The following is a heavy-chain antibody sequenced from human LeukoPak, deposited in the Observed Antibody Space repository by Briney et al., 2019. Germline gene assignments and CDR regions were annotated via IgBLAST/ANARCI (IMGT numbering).Heavy chain of an antibody. CDR3: ARGRLRYFDNWYFDL. J-gene: IGHJ2*01. CDR2: INHSGST. Sequence: SETLSFTCAVYGGSFSGDYWSCIRQPPGKGLEWIGEINHSGSTNYNPSLKSRVTISVDTSKNQFSLKLSSVTAADTAVYYCARGRLRYFDNWYFDLWGRGTLVTASS. D-gene: IGHD3-9*01. V-gene: IGHV4-34*01. CDR1: GGSFSGDY.